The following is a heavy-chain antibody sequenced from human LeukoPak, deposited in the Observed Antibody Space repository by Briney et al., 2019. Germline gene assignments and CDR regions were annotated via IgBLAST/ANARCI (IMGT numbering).Heavy chain of an antibody. D-gene: IGHD2-2*01. CDR2: ISYDGSNK. V-gene: IGHV3-30*18. CDR3: AKDFVVVVPAAPNDYYYGMDV. Sequence: GRSLRLSCAASGFTFSSYGMHWVRQAPGKGLEWVAVISYDGSNKYYADSVKGRFTISRDNSKNTLYLQMNSLRAEDTAVYYCAKDFVVVVPAAPNDYYYGMDVWGQGTTVTVSS. CDR1: GFTFSSYG. J-gene: IGHJ6*02.